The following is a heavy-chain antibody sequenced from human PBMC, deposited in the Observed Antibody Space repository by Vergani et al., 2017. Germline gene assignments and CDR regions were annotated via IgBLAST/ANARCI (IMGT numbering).Heavy chain of an antibody. D-gene: IGHD1-26*01. V-gene: IGHV3-21*01. CDR2: ISSSSSYI. CDR1: GFTFSSYT. Sequence: EVQLVESGGGLVKPGGSLRLSCAASGFTFSSYTVNWVRQAPGKGLEWVSSISSSSSYIYYADPVKGRLTSSKDNTKNSLYLQMNSLRAEDTAVYYCARDRGSGSYRFDYWGQGTLVTVSS. CDR3: ARDRGSGSYRFDY. J-gene: IGHJ4*02.